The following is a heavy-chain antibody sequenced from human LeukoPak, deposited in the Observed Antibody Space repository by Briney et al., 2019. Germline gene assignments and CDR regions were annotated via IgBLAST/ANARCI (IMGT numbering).Heavy chain of an antibody. D-gene: IGHD6-25*01. J-gene: IGHJ5*02. CDR3: ARDLATGWFDP. CDR2: IYHSGST. Sequence: PSETLSLTCTVSGGSISSYYWSWIRQPPGKGLEWIGEIYHSGSTNYNPSPKSRVTISVDKSKNQFSLKLSSVTAADTAVYYCARDLATGWFDPWGQGTLVTVSS. V-gene: IGHV4-59*01. CDR1: GGSISSYY.